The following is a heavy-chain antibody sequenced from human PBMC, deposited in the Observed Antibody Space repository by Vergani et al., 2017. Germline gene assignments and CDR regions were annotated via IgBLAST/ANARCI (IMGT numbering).Heavy chain of an antibody. CDR2: IRSKAYGGTT. D-gene: IGHD2-15*01. J-gene: IGHJ3*02. CDR1: GFTFGDYA. CDR3: TRDLFGCSGGSCYSDAFDI. Sequence: EVQLVESGGGLVKPGRSLRLSCTASGFTFGDYAMSWFRQAPGKGLEWVGFIRSKAYGGTTEYAASVKGRFTISRDESKSIAYLQMNSLKTEDTAVYYCTRDLFGCSGGSCYSDAFDIWGQGTMVTVSS. V-gene: IGHV3-49*05.